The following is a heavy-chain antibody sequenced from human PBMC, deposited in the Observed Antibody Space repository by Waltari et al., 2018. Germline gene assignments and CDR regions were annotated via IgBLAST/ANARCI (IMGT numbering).Heavy chain of an antibody. CDR3: AKDSLLPAAMNAFDI. D-gene: IGHD2-2*01. V-gene: IGHV3-23*01. CDR1: GFTFTSYA. Sequence: EVQLLESGGGLVQPGASLRLSCAASGFTFTSYAMSWVRRAPGKGLEWVSAISGSGGIKYDADSVKGRFTISRDNSKNTLYLEMNSLRAEDTAVYDCAKDSLLPAAMNAFDIWGQGTMVTVSS. J-gene: IGHJ3*02. CDR2: ISGSGGIK.